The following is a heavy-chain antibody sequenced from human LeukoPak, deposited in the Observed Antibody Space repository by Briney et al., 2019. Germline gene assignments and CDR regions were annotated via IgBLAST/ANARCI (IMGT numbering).Heavy chain of an antibody. D-gene: IGHD5-24*01. V-gene: IGHV4-59*01. J-gene: IGHJ6*03. CDR2: IYYSGST. CDR1: GGSISSYY. Sequence: SEALSLTCTVSGGSISSYYWSWIRQPPGKGLEWIGYIYYSGSTNYNPSLKSRVTISVDTSKNQFSLKLSSVTAAETAVYYCARGGRYRYGYNEYHSYMDIWGKGTTVTVSS. CDR3: ARGGRYRYGYNEYHSYMDI.